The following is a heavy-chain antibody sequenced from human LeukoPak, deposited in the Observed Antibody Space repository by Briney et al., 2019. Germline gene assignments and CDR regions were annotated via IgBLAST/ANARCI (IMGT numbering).Heavy chain of an antibody. Sequence: SETLSLTCTVSGGSISSYYWSWIRQPAGKGLEWIGRIYTSGSTNYNPSVKSRVTMSVDTSKNQFSLKLSPVTAADTAVYYCARGLFNYGAFDIWGQGTMVTVSS. CDR3: ARGLFNYGAFDI. V-gene: IGHV4-4*07. D-gene: IGHD4-17*01. CDR1: GGSISSYY. J-gene: IGHJ3*02. CDR2: IYTSGST.